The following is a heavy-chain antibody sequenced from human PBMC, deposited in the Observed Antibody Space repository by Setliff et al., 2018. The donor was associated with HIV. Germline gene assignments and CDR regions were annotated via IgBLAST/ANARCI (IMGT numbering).Heavy chain of an antibody. V-gene: IGHV4-31*03. CDR2: IYNTGDA. D-gene: IGHD6-25*01. Sequence: SETLSLTCTVSGDPIFIGGYYWTWIRQPPGKGLEWIGYIYNTGDAYYNPPLKGRVTISIDTSKNQFSLRLTSVTAADTAVYYCARWYTTGRGWFDPWGQGTLVTVSS. CDR3: ARWYTTGRGWFDP. J-gene: IGHJ5*02. CDR1: GDPIFIGGYY.